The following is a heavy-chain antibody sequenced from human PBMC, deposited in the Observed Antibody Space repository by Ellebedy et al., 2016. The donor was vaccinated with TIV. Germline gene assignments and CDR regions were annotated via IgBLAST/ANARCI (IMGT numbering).Heavy chain of an antibody. V-gene: IGHV5-10-1*04. J-gene: IGHJ4*02. CDR1: GYSFTNYW. CDR3: ARHVTSGMYYFDY. Sequence: GESLKISCKGSGYSFTNYWISWVRQMPGKGLEWMGKIDPTDSYTNYSPSFQGQVTISADTSISTAYLQWSSLKASDTAMYYCARHVTSGMYYFDYWGQGTVVTVSS. CDR2: IDPTDSYT. D-gene: IGHD1-26*01.